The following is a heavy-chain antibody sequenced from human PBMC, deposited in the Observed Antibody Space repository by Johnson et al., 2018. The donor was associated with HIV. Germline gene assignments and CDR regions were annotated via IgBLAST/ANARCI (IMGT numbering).Heavy chain of an antibody. CDR3: VRGRISMTVVDLRGGAFDI. CDR2: ISFGGSNE. CDR1: GFTFNDYY. D-gene: IGHD3-22*01. J-gene: IGHJ3*02. Sequence: VQLVESGGGLVQPGGSLRLSCTASGFTFNDYYMTWVRQAPGEGLEWVAVISFGGSNEYYTDCVKGRFTISRDNSKNTLYLQMNSLRAEDTAIYYCVRGRISMTVVDLRGGAFDIWGQGTTVTVSS. V-gene: IGHV3-30*03.